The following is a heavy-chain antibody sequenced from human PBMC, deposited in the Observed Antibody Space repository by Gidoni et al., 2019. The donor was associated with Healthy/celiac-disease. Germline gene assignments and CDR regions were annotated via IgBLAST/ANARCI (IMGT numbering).Heavy chain of an antibody. CDR3: ARDVQMGVVVAAAKGADAFDI. V-gene: IGHV1-69*14. J-gene: IGHJ3*02. CDR2: FIPIFGTA. D-gene: IGHD2-2*01. Sequence: QVQLVQSGAEVKKPGSSVKVSCKASGGPFTSSAISWVRQAPGQGLEWMGGFIPIFGTANDAKKFQGRGTNTADKSTSTAYMELSSLRSEETAVEYYARDVQMGVVVAAAKGADAFDIWGQGTMVTGSS. CDR1: GGPFTSSA.